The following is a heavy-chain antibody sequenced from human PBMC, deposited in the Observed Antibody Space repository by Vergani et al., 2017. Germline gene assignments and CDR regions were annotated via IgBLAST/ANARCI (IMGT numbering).Heavy chain of an antibody. D-gene: IGHD1-26*01. V-gene: IGHV4-59*12. CDR1: GDSMNTYY. Sequence: QVQLQESGPGLVKPSETLSLTCSVSGDSMNTYYWTWIRQPPGKGLEWIGYIYDSGDTKYNPSLKSRVTMSLDTSKNTFSLKLNSVTAADTAIYYCARDSAVGGTFDSWGQGTLVSVSS. J-gene: IGHJ4*02. CDR2: IYDSGDT. CDR3: ARDSAVGGTFDS.